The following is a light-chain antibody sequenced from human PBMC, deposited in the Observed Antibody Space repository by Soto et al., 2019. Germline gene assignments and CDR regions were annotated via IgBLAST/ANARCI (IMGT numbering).Light chain of an antibody. Sequence: DIVLMQSPGTLSLSPGERATLSCRASQSVIANYLAWYQQKPGQAPRLLIYRASSRATGIPDRFSGTGSGTDFTLTISRVEPEDFAVYYCQQYGTAPITFGQGTRLDIK. V-gene: IGKV3-20*01. J-gene: IGKJ5*01. CDR2: RAS. CDR3: QQYGTAPIT. CDR1: QSVIANY.